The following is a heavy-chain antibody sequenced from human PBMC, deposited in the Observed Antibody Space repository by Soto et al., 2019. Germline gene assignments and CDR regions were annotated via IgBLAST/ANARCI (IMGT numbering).Heavy chain of an antibody. CDR3: ARDPGPLPVKSYFDY. J-gene: IGHJ4*02. CDR2: IIPIFGTA. CDR1: GGTFSSYA. V-gene: IGHV1-69*13. Sequence: SVKVSCKASGGTFSSYAISWVRQAPGQGLEWMGGIIPIFGTANYAQKFQGRVTITADESTSTAYMELSSLRSEDTAVYYCARDPGPLPVKSYFDYWGPGNLVGFSS.